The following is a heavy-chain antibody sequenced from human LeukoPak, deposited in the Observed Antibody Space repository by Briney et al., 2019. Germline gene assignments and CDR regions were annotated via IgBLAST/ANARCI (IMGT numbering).Heavy chain of an antibody. V-gene: IGHV1-8*03. CDR2: MNPNSGNT. Sequence: ASVKVSCKASGYTFSSYDINWVRQATGQGLEWMGWMNPNSGNTGYAQKFQGRVTITRNTSISTAYMELSSLRSEDTAVYYCARGRKWGYCSAGSCPKVGGGYYYYMDVWGKGTTVTVSS. J-gene: IGHJ6*03. D-gene: IGHD2-15*01. CDR1: GYTFSSYD. CDR3: ARGRKWGYCSAGSCPKVGGGYYYYMDV.